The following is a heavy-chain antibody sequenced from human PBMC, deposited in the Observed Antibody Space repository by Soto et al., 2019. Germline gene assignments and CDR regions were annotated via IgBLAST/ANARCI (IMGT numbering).Heavy chain of an antibody. CDR1: GFTFTSSA. J-gene: IGHJ4*02. D-gene: IGHD6-13*01. CDR2: IVVGSGNT. V-gene: IGHV1-58*02. Sequence: SVKVSCKASGFTFTSSAMQWVRQARGQRLEWIGWIVVGSGNTNYAQKFQERVTITRDMSTSTAYMELSSLRSEDTAVYYCAAHLRYSSSWYDYWGQGTLVTVSS. CDR3: AAHLRYSSSWYDY.